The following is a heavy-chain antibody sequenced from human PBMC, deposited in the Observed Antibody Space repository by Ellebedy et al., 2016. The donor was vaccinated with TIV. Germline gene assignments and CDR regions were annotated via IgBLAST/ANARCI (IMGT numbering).Heavy chain of an antibody. CDR3: AALDMGNDF. J-gene: IGHJ4*02. CDR1: GFTFSAYA. D-gene: IGHD3-9*01. CDR2: ISFDGSNK. Sequence: GESLKISCAASGFTFSAYAIHWVRQAPGKGLEWVAAISFDGSNKYYADSARGRFTISRDNARNTLYLQMNSLRAEDTAVYYCAALDMGNDFWGQGTLVTVSS. V-gene: IGHV3-30-3*01.